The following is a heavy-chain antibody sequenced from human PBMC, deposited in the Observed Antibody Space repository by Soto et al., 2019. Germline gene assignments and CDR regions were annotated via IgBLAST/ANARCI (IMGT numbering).Heavy chain of an antibody. J-gene: IGHJ5*02. Sequence: KSSETLSLTCTVSGGSISDISYCWGWIRQPPGKGLQWIGCMFYSGATYYNPSLKNRVTLSVDTSNNEFSLKLVSVTAPDTAVYYCARHKSGSDWLDPWGQGTLVTVSS. CDR1: GGSISDISYC. CDR3: ARHKSGSDWLDP. CDR2: MFYSGAT. V-gene: IGHV4-39*01. D-gene: IGHD2-15*01.